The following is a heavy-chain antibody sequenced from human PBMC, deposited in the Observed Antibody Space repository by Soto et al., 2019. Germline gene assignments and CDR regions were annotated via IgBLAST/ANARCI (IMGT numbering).Heavy chain of an antibody. CDR1: GYTFTSYY. J-gene: IGHJ4*02. Sequence: ASVKGSCKASGYTFTSYYMNLVRQAPGQGLEWMGIINPSGGSTSYAQKFQGRVTMTRDTSTSTVYTELSSLRSEDTAVYYCARDYYEYYDSSGYYRSPAYWGQGTLVTVSS. D-gene: IGHD3-22*01. CDR2: INPSGGST. V-gene: IGHV1-46*01. CDR3: ARDYYEYYDSSGYYRSPAY.